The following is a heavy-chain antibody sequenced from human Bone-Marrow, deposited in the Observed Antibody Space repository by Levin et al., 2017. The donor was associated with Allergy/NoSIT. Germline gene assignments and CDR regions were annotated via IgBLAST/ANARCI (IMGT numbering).Heavy chain of an antibody. Sequence: PGGSLRLSCKGSGYGFTGYWIGWVRQMPGKGLEWMGIIYPGDSDTRYSPSFQGQVTMSADKSISTAYLQWSSLKASDTAMYYGARYGAATHYSNYFDYWGQGTLVTVSS. J-gene: IGHJ4*02. CDR1: GYGFTGYW. CDR3: ARYGAATHYSNYFDY. V-gene: IGHV5-51*01. CDR2: IYPGDSDT. D-gene: IGHD4-11*01.